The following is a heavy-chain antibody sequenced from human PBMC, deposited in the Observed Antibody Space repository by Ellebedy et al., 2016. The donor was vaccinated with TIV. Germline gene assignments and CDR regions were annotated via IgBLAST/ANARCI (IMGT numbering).Heavy chain of an antibody. V-gene: IGHV3-11*05. CDR2: ITSSSSYT. CDR3: ARVVGRGCSTTSCRFDP. Sequence: GESLKISCAASGFTLSDYYMSWIRQAPGKGLECVSYITSSSSYTNYADSVKGRFTISRDNAKNSLYLQMNSLRVEDTAVYYCARVVGRGCSTTSCRFDPWGQGTLVTVSS. CDR1: GFTLSDYY. D-gene: IGHD2-2*01. J-gene: IGHJ5*02.